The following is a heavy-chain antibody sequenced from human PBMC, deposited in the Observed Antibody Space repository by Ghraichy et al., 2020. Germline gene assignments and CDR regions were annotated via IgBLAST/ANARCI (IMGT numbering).Heavy chain of an antibody. D-gene: IGHD3-16*02. CDR2: ISGSGGST. V-gene: IGHV3-23*01. J-gene: IGHJ4*02. CDR3: AKSSASLIMITFGGVIGGFDY. CDR1: GFTFSSYA. Sequence: GGSLRLSCAASGFTFSSYAMSWVRQAPGKGLEWVSAISGSGGSTYYADSVKGRFTISRDNSKNTLYLQMNSLRAEDTAVYYCAKSSASLIMITFGGVIGGFDYWGQGTLVTVSS.